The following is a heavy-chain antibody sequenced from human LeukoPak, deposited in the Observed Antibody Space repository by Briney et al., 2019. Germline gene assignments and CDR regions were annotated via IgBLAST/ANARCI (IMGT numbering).Heavy chain of an antibody. Sequence: SETLSLTCAVYGGSFSGYYWSWIRQPPGKGLEWIGEINHSGSTNYNPSLKSRVTISVDTSKNQFSLKLSSVTAADTAVYYCARERIVVVPAAYNWFDPWGQGTLVTVSS. CDR3: ARERIVVVPAAYNWFDP. CDR1: GGSFSGYY. CDR2: INHSGST. D-gene: IGHD2-2*01. V-gene: IGHV4-34*01. J-gene: IGHJ5*02.